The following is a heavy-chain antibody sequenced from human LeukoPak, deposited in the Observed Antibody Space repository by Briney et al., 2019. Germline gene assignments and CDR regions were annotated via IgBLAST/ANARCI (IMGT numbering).Heavy chain of an antibody. J-gene: IGHJ4*02. D-gene: IGHD3-22*01. CDR3: ARDPPYSDSSGYYYDY. CDR1: GFTFSTYS. CDR2: ISGSSIYI. V-gene: IGHV3-21*01. Sequence: AGGSLRLSCAASGFTFSTYSMNWVRQAPGKGLEWVSSISGSSIYIYYADSVKGRFTISRDNAKNSPYLQMNSLRAEDTAVYYCARDPPYSDSSGYYYDYWGQGTLVTVSS.